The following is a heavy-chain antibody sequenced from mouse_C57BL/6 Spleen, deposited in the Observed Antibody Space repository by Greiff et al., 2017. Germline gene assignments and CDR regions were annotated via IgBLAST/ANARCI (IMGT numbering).Heavy chain of an antibody. Sequence: EVHLVESGGDLVKPGGSLKLSCAASGFTFSSYGMSWVRQTPDKRLEWVATISSGGSYTYYPDSVKGRFTISRDNAKNTLYLQMSSLKSEDTAMYYCAREITTYYFDYWGQGTTLTVSS. CDR3: AREITTYYFDY. J-gene: IGHJ2*01. D-gene: IGHD2-4*01. CDR1: GFTFSSYG. V-gene: IGHV5-6*01. CDR2: ISSGGSYT.